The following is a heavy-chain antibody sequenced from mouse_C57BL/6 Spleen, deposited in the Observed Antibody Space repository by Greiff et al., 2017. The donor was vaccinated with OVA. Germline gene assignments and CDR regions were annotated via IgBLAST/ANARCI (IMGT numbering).Heavy chain of an antibody. CDR2: ISSGGSYT. D-gene: IGHD2-5*01. V-gene: IGHV5-6*01. Sequence: EVNLVESGGDLVKPGGSLKLSCAASGFTFSSYGMSWVRQTPDKRLEWVATISSGGSYTYYPDSVKGRFTISRDNAKNTLYLQMSSLKSEDTAMYYCARLYYSNYDWYFDVWGTGTTVTVSS. CDR3: ARLYYSNYDWYFDV. CDR1: GFTFSSYG. J-gene: IGHJ1*03.